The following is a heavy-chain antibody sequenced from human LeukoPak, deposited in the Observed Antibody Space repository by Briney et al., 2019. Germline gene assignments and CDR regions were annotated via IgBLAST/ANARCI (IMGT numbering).Heavy chain of an antibody. CDR3: AKDTSAWWYHRAYMNV. CDR2: ISGSGDKT. V-gene: IGHV3-23*01. D-gene: IGHD2-15*01. Sequence: GGSLRLSCAASGSTFSDYAMSWVRQAPGGGLEWVSAISGSGDKTFHANSVKGRFTTSRDNSKNTLSLQMSSLRVEDSAVYFCAKDTSAWWYHRAYMNVWGTGTTVTVSS. CDR1: GSTFSDYA. J-gene: IGHJ6*03.